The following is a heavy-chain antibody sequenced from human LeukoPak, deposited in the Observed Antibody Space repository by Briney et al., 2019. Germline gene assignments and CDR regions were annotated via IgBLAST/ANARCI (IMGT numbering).Heavy chain of an antibody. D-gene: IGHD6-13*01. V-gene: IGHV3-23*01. CDR2: ISGSGGST. Sequence: GGTLRLSCAASGFTFSSYGMSWVRQAPGKGLEWVSAISGSGGSTYYADSVKGRFTISRDNAKNSLYLQMNSLRAEDTAVYYCARDGHSSTDAFDIWGQGTMVTVSS. CDR3: ARDGHSSTDAFDI. J-gene: IGHJ3*02. CDR1: GFTFSSYG.